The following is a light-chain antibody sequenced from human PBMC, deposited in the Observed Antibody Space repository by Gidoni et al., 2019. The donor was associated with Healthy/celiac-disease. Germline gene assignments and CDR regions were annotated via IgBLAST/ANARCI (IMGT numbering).Light chain of an antibody. V-gene: IGKV1-27*01. J-gene: IGKJ4*01. Sequence: DIQMTQSPSSLSASVGDRVTIPCRARQGISNYLAWYQQKPGKVPKLLIYAASTLQSGVPSRCSGSGSGTDFTLTISSLQPEDVATYYCQKYNSAPALTFXGXTKVEIK. CDR2: AAS. CDR1: QGISNY. CDR3: QKYNSAPALT.